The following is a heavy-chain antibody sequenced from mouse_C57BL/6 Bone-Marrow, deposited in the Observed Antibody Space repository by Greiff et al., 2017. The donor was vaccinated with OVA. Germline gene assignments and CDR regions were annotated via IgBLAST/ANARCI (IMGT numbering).Heavy chain of an antibody. CDR3: ARYRLPY. V-gene: IGHV1-81*01. J-gene: IGHJ4*01. CDR1: GYTFTSYG. Sequence: VKLVESGAELARPGASVKLSCKASGYTFTSYGISWVKQRTGQGLEWIGEIYPRSGNTYYTEKFKGKATLTADKSSSTAYSELRSLTSEGSAVYFCARYRLPYWGQGTSVTVSS. CDR2: IYPRSGNT. D-gene: IGHD2-10*01.